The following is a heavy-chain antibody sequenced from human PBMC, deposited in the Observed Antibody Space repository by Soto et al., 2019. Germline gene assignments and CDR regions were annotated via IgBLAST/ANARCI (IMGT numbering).Heavy chain of an antibody. J-gene: IGHJ4*02. CDR3: ARNGIWSSYDY. CDR1: GGTFSSYA. V-gene: IGHV1-69*05. D-gene: IGHD6-13*01. CDR2: IIPIFGT. Sequence: GASVKVSCKASGGTFSSYAINWVRQAPGQGLEWMGGIIPIFGTRYADSVKGRFTISSDSAKSTLYLQMNSLRAEDTAVYYCARNGIWSSYDYWGQGALVTVSS.